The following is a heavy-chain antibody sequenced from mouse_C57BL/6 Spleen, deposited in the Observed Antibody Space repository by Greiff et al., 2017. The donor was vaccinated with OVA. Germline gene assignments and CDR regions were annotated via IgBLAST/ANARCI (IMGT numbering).Heavy chain of an antibody. V-gene: IGHV10-1*01. CDR2: IRSKSNNYAT. CDR3: VRQLTPYAMDY. D-gene: IGHD4-1*01. Sequence: EVNVVESGGGLVQPKGSLKLSCAASGFSFNTYAMNWVRQAPGKGLEWVARIRSKSNNYATYYADSVKDRFTISRDDSESMLYLQMNNLKTEDTAMYYCVRQLTPYAMDYWGQGTSVTVSS. CDR1: GFSFNTYA. J-gene: IGHJ4*01.